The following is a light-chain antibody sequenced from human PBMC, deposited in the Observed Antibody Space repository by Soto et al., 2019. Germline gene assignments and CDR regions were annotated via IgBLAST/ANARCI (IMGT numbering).Light chain of an antibody. J-gene: IGLJ2*01. Sequence: NFMLTQPHSVSESPGKTVTISCTRSSGTIARNYVQWYQQRPGSSPTTVIYEDNQRPSGVPDRFSGSIDRSSNSASLTISGLKTEDEADYYCQSHDSSVIFGGGTKLTVL. CDR2: EDN. CDR1: SGTIARNY. CDR3: QSHDSSVI. V-gene: IGLV6-57*01.